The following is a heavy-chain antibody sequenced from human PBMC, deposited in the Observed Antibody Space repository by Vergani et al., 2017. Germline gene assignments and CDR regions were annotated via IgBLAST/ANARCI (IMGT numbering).Heavy chain of an antibody. V-gene: IGHV5-10-1*03. CDR2: IDPSDSYT. Sequence: EVQLVQSGAEVKKPGESLRISCKGSGYSFTSYWISWVRQMPGKDLEWMGRIDPSDSYTNYSPSFQGHVTISADKSISTAYLQRSSLKASDTAMYYCARVGWSYYDSSGYYYAPGGWFDPWGQGTLVTVSS. CDR3: ARVGWSYYDSSGYYYAPGGWFDP. J-gene: IGHJ5*02. D-gene: IGHD3-22*01. CDR1: GYSFTSYW.